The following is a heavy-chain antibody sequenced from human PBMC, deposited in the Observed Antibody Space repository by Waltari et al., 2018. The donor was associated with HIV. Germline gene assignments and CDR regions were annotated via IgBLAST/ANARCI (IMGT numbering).Heavy chain of an antibody. CDR2: ISSSSNYR. CDR3: ARYEKGSIVGATHAFDI. D-gene: IGHD1-26*01. J-gene: IGHJ3*02. CDR1: GFTFRSYS. V-gene: IGHV3-21*01. Sequence: EVQLVESGGGLVKPGGSLRLSCAASGFTFRSYSMNWVRQAPGKGLEWVASISSSSNYRCYADSEKGRLTISRDNAKNSLYLQMNSLRAEDTAVYYCARYEKGSIVGATHAFDIWGQGTMFTVSS.